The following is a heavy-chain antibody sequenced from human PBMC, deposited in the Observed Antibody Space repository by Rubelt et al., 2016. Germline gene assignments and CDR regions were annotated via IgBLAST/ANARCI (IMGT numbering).Heavy chain of an antibody. J-gene: IGHJ4*02. CDR1: GYTFTSYA. CDR2: INAGNGNT. V-gene: IGHV1-3*01. D-gene: IGHD2-8*01. Sequence: QVQLVQSGAEVKKPGASVKVSCKASGYTFTSYAMHWVRQAPGQRLEWMGWINAGNGNTKYSKTFQGRGTITRDTSASTAYMELSSLRSEDTAVYYCARAQRIRLRMVCAPTFDYWGQGTLVTVSS. CDR3: ARAQRIRLRMVCAPTFDY.